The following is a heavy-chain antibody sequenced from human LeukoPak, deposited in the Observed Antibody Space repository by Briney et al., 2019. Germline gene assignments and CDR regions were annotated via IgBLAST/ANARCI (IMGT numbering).Heavy chain of an antibody. J-gene: IGHJ4*02. CDR3: AKTGFSIAVAGIHFDY. D-gene: IGHD6-19*01. V-gene: IGHV3-20*04. CDR2: INWNGGST. Sequence: PGGSLRLSCAASGFTFDDYGMSWVRQAPGKGLEWVSGINWNGGSTGYADSVKGRFTISRDNSKNTLYLQMNSLRAEDTAVYYCAKTGFSIAVAGIHFDYWGQGTLVTVSS. CDR1: GFTFDDYG.